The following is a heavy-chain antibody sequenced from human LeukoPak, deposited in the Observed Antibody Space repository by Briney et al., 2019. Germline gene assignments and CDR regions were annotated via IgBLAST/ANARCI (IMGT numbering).Heavy chain of an antibody. CDR2: ISAYNGNT. CDR3: ARWHPHSSGYYYRSDY. V-gene: IGHV1-18*01. D-gene: IGHD3-22*01. Sequence: GASVKVSCKASGYTFTSYGISWVRQAPGQGLEWMGWISAYNGNTNYAQKLQGRVTMTTDTSTSTAYMELRSLRSDDTAVYYCARWHPHSSGYYYRSDYWGQGTLVTVSS. J-gene: IGHJ4*02. CDR1: GYTFTSYG.